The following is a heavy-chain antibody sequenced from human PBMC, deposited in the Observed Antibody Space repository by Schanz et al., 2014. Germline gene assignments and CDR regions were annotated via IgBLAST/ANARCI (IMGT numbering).Heavy chain of an antibody. CDR1: GFTFSSYA. Sequence: EVQLVESGGGLVQPGGSLRLSCAASGFTFSSYAMSWVRQAPGKGPEWVANIKQDGSEKYYVDSVKGRFTISRDNAKNTVYLQMNSLRDEDTAVYYCARGGATRFDYWGQGTLVTVSS. CDR3: ARGGATRFDY. V-gene: IGHV3-7*01. CDR2: IKQDGSEK. D-gene: IGHD1-26*01. J-gene: IGHJ4*02.